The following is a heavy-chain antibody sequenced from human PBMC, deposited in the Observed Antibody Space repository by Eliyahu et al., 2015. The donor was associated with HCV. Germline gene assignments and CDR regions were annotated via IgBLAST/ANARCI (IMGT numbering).Heavy chain of an antibody. CDR2: ISXNXXSI. J-gene: IGHJ4*02. Sequence: EVQLVESGGGLVQPGRSLRLSCAASGFTFXDYAMHWVRQAPGKGLEWVSGISXNXXSIGYADSVXGRFTISRDTAENSLYLQMNSLRVEDTALYYCVKDMGEYLYGGLLFDSWGQGTLVTVSS. D-gene: IGHD3-16*01. V-gene: IGHV3-9*01. CDR1: GFTFXDYA. CDR3: VKDMGEYLYGGLLFDS.